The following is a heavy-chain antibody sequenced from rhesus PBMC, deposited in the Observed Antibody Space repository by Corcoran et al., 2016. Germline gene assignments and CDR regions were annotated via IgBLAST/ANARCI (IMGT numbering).Heavy chain of an antibody. CDR1: GFTFSSYG. CDR3: ARDLEGLADY. CDR2: INSGGGST. V-gene: IGHV3S5*01. J-gene: IGHJ4*01. Sequence: EVQLVETGGGLVQPGGSLKLSCAASGFTFSSYGMSWVRLAPGMGLEWVSAINSGGGSTYYADSVKGRFTISRDNAKNSLYLQMGSLRAEDTALYYCARDLEGLADYWGQGVLVTVSS.